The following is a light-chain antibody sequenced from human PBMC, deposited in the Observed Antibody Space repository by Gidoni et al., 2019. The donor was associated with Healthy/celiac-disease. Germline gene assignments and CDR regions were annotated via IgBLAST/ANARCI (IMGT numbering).Light chain of an antibody. Sequence: QAVLPQPSSLSASPGASASLTCTLRSGINVGTYRIYWYQQKPGSPPQYLLRYKSDSDKQQGSGFPSRFSGSKDASANAGILLISGLQSEDESDYYCMIWHSSAWVFGGGTKLTVL. CDR3: MIWHSSAWV. V-gene: IGLV5-45*03. J-gene: IGLJ3*02. CDR2: YKSDSDK. CDR1: SGINVGTYR.